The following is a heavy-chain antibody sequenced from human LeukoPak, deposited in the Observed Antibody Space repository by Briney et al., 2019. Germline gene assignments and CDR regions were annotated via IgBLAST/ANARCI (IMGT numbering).Heavy chain of an antibody. V-gene: IGHV4-31*03. CDR3: VSHFRGYSTIVD. Sequence: SGTLSLTCTVSGGSISSGGYFWSWIRQHPGKGLEGIGYIYYSGSTYYNPSLKSRVTISVDTSKNQFSLKLSSVTAADTAVYYCVSHFRGYSTIVDWGQGTLVTVSS. CDR2: IYYSGST. J-gene: IGHJ4*02. CDR1: GGSISSGGYF. D-gene: IGHD5-12*01.